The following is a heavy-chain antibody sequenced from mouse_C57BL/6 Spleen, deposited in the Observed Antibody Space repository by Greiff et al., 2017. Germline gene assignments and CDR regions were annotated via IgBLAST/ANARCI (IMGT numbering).Heavy chain of an antibody. CDR1: GYTFTSYW. D-gene: IGHD2-4*01. Sequence: QVHVKQPGAELVKPGASVKLSCKASGYTFTSYWMHWVKQRPGRGLEWIGRIAPNSGGTKYNEKFKSKATLTVDKPSSTAYMQLSSLTSEDSAVYYCARNDYDGFAYWGQGTLVTVSA. CDR2: IAPNSGGT. CDR3: ARNDYDGFAY. J-gene: IGHJ3*01. V-gene: IGHV1-72*01.